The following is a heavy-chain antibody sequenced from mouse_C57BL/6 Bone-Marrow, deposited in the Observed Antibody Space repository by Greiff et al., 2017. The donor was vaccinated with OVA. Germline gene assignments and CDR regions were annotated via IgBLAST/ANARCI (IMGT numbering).Heavy chain of an antibody. CDR2: IRNKANGYTT. CDR3: ARSPSRRPYAMDY. V-gene: IGHV7-3*01. J-gene: IGHJ4*01. CDR1: GFTFTDYY. Sequence: EVQLVESGGGLVQPGGSLSLSCAASGFTFTDYYMSWVRQPPGKALEWLGFIRNKANGYTTEYSASVKGRFTISRDNSQSILYLQSNALRAEDRATYYCARSPSRRPYAMDYWGQGTSVTVSS.